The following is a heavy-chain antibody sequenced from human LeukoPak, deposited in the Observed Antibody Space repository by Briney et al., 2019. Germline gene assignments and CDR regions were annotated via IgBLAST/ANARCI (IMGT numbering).Heavy chain of an antibody. J-gene: IGHJ4*02. V-gene: IGHV3-21*01. CDR3: AKHMGQWLGKYYFDY. CDR2: ISSSSSYI. Sequence: GGSLRLSCAGSGFTFSSYSMNWVRQAPGKGLEWVSSISSSSSYIYYADSVKGRFTISRDNSKSTLYLQMNSLRAEDTAVYYCAKHMGQWLGKYYFDYWGQGTLVTVSS. D-gene: IGHD6-19*01. CDR1: GFTFSSYS.